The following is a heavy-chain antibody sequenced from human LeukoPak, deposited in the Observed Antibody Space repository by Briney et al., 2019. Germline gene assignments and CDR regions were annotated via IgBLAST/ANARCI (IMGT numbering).Heavy chain of an antibody. CDR1: GFTFSSHA. Sequence: GGSLRLSCAASGFTFSSHAMSWVRQAPGKGLEWVSAISGSGGSTYYADSVKGRFTISRDNSKNTLYLQMNSLRAEDTAVYYCAKDVSSWVTYYFDYWGQGTLVTVSS. J-gene: IGHJ4*02. CDR3: AKDVSSWVTYYFDY. D-gene: IGHD6-13*01. CDR2: ISGSGGST. V-gene: IGHV3-23*01.